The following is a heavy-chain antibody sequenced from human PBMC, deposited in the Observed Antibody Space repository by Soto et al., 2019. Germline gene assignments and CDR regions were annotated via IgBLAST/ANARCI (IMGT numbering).Heavy chain of an antibody. CDR3: VRLWCGFHAGGGMDV. CDR1: GGTFSSYT. J-gene: IGHJ6*02. D-gene: IGHD3-10*01. V-gene: IGHV1-69*02. Sequence: QVQLVQSGAEVKKPGSSVKVSCKASGGTFSSYTISWVRQAPGQGLEWMGRIIPILGIANYAQKFQGRVTITADKSAGTAYMERSSPSSADTAAYYCVRLWCGFHAGGGMDVWGQGTTVTVSS. CDR2: IIPILGIA.